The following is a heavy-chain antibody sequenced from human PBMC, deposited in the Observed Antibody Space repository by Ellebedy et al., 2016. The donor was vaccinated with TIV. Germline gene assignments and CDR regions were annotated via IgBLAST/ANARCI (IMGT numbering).Heavy chain of an antibody. D-gene: IGHD4-23*01. CDR1: GYTFTGYY. CDR2: INPNSGGT. Sequence: ASVKVSCKASGYTFTGYYIHWVRQAPGQGFEWMGWINPNSGGTNHAQKFQGRVTLTRDTSTSTAYMELSSLRSDDTAVYYCARGPYGGISVWYFDVWGRGTLVTVSS. V-gene: IGHV1-2*02. J-gene: IGHJ2*01. CDR3: ARGPYGGISVWYFDV.